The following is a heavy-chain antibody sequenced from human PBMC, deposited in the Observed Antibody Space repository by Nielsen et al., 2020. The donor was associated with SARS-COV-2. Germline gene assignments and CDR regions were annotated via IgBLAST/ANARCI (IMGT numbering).Heavy chain of an antibody. Sequence: GESLKISCAASGFTFSSYGMHWVRQAPGKGLEWVAVISYDGSNKYYADSVKGRFTISRDNSKNTLYLQMNSLRAEDTAVYYCARDRNAFDIWGQGTMVIVSS. CDR1: GFTFSSYG. CDR2: ISYDGSNK. V-gene: IGHV3-30*03. J-gene: IGHJ3*02. CDR3: ARDRNAFDI.